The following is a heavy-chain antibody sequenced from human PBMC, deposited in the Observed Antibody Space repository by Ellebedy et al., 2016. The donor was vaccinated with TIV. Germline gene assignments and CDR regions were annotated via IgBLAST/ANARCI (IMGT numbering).Heavy chain of an antibody. CDR3: ARDPSRRQIYSGYNYGPNFYYSGMDV. J-gene: IGHJ6*02. Sequence: MPSETLSLTCAISGDSVSSNGAAWNWIRQPAGKGLEWIGRFSTSGSTNYNPSLKSRVTMLLDTSKNQFSLRLNSVTAADTAVYYCARDPSRRQIYSGYNYGPNFYYSGMDVWGQGTTVTVSS. CDR1: GDSVSSNG. CDR2: FSTSGST. D-gene: IGHD5-12*01. V-gene: IGHV4-4*07.